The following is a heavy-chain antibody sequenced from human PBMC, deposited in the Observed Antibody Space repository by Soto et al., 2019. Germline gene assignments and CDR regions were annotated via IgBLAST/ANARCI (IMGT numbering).Heavy chain of an antibody. Sequence: QLQLQESGPGLVKPSETLSLSCTVSNGSISSNSYYWGWVRQPPGKGLEWIATMYYSGSGTTFSNPSFRTRLTLSADASKGQFHLQLTSVTVADTAVYYCTRRVIHFGRVPVMPGWGQGTLVTVSS. V-gene: IGHV4-39*01. CDR3: TRRVIHFGRVPVMPG. CDR1: NGSISSNSYY. D-gene: IGHD2-21*01. J-gene: IGHJ4*02. CDR2: MYYSGSGTT.